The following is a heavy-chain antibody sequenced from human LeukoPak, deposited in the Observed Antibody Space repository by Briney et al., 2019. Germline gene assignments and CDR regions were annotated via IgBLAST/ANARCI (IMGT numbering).Heavy chain of an antibody. D-gene: IGHD1-7*01. CDR2: IYYSGST. V-gene: IGHV4-39*07. CDR1: GGSTSSSSYY. Sequence: SETLSLTCTVSGGSTSSSSYYWGRIRQPPGKGLEWIGSIYYSGSTYYNPSLKSRVTISVDTSKSQFSLKLSSVTAADTAVYYCARDSITGTTWDWFDPWGQGTLVTVSS. J-gene: IGHJ5*02. CDR3: ARDSITGTTWDWFDP.